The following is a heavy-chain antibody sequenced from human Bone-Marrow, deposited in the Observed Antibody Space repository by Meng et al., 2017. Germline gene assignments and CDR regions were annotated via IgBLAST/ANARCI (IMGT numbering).Heavy chain of an antibody. J-gene: IGHJ3*02. V-gene: IGHV3-30*01. D-gene: IGHD6-13*01. CDR1: GFTFSSYA. CDR2: ISYDGSNK. Sequence: GESLKISCAASGFTFSSYAMHWVRQAPGKGLEWVAVISYDGSNKYYADSVKGRFTISRDNSKNTLYLQMNSLRAEDTAVYYCAREGQQHDAFDIWGQGTRVTVSS. CDR3: AREGQQHDAFDI.